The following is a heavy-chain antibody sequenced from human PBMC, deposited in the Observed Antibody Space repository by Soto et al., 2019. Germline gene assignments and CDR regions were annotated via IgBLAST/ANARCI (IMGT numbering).Heavy chain of an antibody. V-gene: IGHV3-21*01. D-gene: IGHD2-21*01. CDR2: ISAESTHI. J-gene: IGHJ4*02. CDR3: ARVASVISLDS. CDR1: GFTFSRFA. Sequence: GGSLRLSCAASGFTFSRFALTWVRQAPGKGLEWVSSISAESTHIYYADSVKGRFTISRDNAENSLYLHMNTLRTNDTAVYYCARVASVISLDSWGQGTRVTVSS.